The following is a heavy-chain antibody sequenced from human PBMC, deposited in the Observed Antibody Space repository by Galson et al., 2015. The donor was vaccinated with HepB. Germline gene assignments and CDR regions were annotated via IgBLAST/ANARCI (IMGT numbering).Heavy chain of an antibody. CDR3: GRALCSSGCYGFVI. CDR2: MYSDGSSA. CDR1: GFTFSSYW. Sequence: SLRLSCAASGFTFSSYWMHWVRQVPGKGLVWVSRMYSDGSSANYADSVKGRFTISRDNAKNTLYLQMNSLRAEDTAVYYCGRALCSSGCYGFVIWGQGTMVTVSP. D-gene: IGHD2-2*01. J-gene: IGHJ3*02. V-gene: IGHV3-74*01.